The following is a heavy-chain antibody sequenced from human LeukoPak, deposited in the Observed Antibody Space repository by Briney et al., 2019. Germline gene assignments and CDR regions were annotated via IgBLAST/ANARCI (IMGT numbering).Heavy chain of an antibody. D-gene: IGHD5-12*01. Sequence: SDTLSLTCTVSGGSISNYFWNWIRQPPGKGLEWIGYFFQSGSAKYNPSLKSRVTLSADTSKNQVSLKLNSVTAADTAVYFCARAGGYSGYGSFDYWGQGILVPVSS. CDR3: ARAGGYSGYGSFDY. J-gene: IGHJ4*02. CDR2: FFQSGSA. V-gene: IGHV4-59*13. CDR1: GGSISNYF.